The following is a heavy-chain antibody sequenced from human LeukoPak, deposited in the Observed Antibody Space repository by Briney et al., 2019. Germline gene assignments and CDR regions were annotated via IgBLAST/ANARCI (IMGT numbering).Heavy chain of an antibody. J-gene: IGHJ4*02. V-gene: IGHV3-33*06. CDR2: IWYDGSNK. Sequence: GGSLRLSCAASGFTFSSYGMHSVRQAPGKGLEWVAVIWYDGSNKYYADSVKGRFTISRDNSKNTLYLQMHSLRAEDTAVYYCAKDRVPLWLDMGYYFDYWGQGTLVTVSS. CDR1: GFTFSSYG. D-gene: IGHD5-18*01. CDR3: AKDRVPLWLDMGYYFDY.